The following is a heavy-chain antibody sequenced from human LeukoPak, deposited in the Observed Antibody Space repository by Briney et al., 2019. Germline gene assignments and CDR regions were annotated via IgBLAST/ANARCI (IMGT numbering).Heavy chain of an antibody. V-gene: IGHV1-69*06. D-gene: IGHD3-10*01. CDR3: ASMDYYGSGSYTTIIGY. J-gene: IGHJ4*02. Sequence: SVKVSCKASGGTFSSYAISWVRQAPGQGLEWMGGIIPIFGTANYAQKFQGRVTITADKSTSTAYMELSSLRSEDTAVYYCASMDYYGSGSYTTIIGYWGQGTLVTVSS. CDR2: IIPIFGTA. CDR1: GGTFSSYA.